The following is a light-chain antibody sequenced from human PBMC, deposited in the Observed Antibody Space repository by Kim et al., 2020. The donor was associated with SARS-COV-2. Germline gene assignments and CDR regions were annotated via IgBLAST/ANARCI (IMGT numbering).Light chain of an antibody. J-gene: IGLJ1*01. CDR2: EVS. CDR1: SSDVGSYNI. V-gene: IGLV2-23*02. Sequence: QSALTQPASVSGSPGQSITISCTGTSSDVGSYNIVSWYQQHPGKAPKLMIYEVSKRPSGVSNRFSGSKSGNTASLTISGLQAEDEGDYYCCSYAGSNTYVFGSGTKVTVL. CDR3: CSYAGSNTYV.